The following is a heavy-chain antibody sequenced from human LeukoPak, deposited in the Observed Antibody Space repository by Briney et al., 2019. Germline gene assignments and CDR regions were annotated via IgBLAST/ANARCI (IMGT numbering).Heavy chain of an antibody. J-gene: IGHJ3*02. CDR3: AREHPGYYYDSSGYRHAFDI. V-gene: IGHV3-33*01. CDR2: IWYDGSNK. CDR1: GFTFSSYG. Sequence: PGGSLRLSCSASGFTFSSYGMHWVRQAPGKGLEWGAVIWYDGSNKYYADSVKGRFTISRDNSKNTLYLQMNSLRAEDTAVYYCAREHPGYYYDSSGYRHAFDIWGQGTMVTVSS. D-gene: IGHD3-22*01.